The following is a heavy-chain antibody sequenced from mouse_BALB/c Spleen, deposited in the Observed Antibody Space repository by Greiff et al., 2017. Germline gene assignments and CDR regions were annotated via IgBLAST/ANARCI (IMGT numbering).Heavy chain of an antibody. CDR3: ARARTMDY. CDR2: IRNKANGYTT. J-gene: IGHJ4*01. V-gene: IGHV7-3*02. CDR1: GFTFTDYY. Sequence: EVMLVESGGGLVQPGGSLRLSCATSGFTFTDYYMSWVRQPPGKALEWLGFIRNKANGYTTEYSASVKGRFTISRDNSQSILYLQMNTLRAEDSATYYCARARTMDYWGQGTSVTVSS.